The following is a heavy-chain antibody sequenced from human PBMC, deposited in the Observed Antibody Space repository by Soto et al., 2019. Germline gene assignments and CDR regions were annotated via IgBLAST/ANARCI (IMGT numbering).Heavy chain of an antibody. V-gene: IGHV1-69*01. D-gene: IGHD6-19*01. CDR3: ARVGSGVAVAGRWFDP. CDR2: IIPIFGTA. CDR1: GGTFISYA. J-gene: IGHJ5*02. Sequence: QVQLVQSGAEVKKPGSSVKVSCKASGGTFISYAISWVRQAPGQGLEWMGGIIPIFGTANYAQKFQGRVTITADESTSTAYMELSSLRSEDTAVYYCARVGSGVAVAGRWFDPWGQGTLVTVSS.